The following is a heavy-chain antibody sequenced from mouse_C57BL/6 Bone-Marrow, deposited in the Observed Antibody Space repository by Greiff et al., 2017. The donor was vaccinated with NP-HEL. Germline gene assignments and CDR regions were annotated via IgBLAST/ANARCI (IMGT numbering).Heavy chain of an antibody. CDR2: IYPSDSET. CDR3: ARMITTVVADDYFDY. Sequence: QVQLQQPGAELVRPGSSVKLSCKASGYTFTSYWMDWVKQRPGQGLEWIGNIYPSDSETHYNQKFKDKATLTVDKSSSTAYMQLSSLTSEDCAVYYCARMITTVVADDYFDYWGQGTTLTVSS. CDR1: GYTFTSYW. D-gene: IGHD1-1*01. V-gene: IGHV1-61*01. J-gene: IGHJ2*01.